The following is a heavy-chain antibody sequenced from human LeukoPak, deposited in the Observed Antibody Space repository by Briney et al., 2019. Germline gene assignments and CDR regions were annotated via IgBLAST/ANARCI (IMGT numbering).Heavy chain of an antibody. CDR2: INPNSGGT. CDR1: GYTFTGYY. D-gene: IGHD5-24*01. Sequence: ASVKVSCKASGYTFTGYYMHWVRQAPGQGLEWMGWINPNSGGTNYAQKFQGWVTMTRDTSISTAYMELSRLRSDDTAVYYCARHGWLQLEDAFDIWGQGTMVTVSS. V-gene: IGHV1-2*04. CDR3: ARHGWLQLEDAFDI. J-gene: IGHJ3*02.